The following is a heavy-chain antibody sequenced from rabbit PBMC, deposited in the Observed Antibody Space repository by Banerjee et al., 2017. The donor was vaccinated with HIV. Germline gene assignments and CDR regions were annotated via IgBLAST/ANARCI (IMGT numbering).Heavy chain of an antibody. V-gene: IGHV1S45*01. CDR3: ARDVVDWWYFNL. CDR1: GFSFSSNYY. D-gene: IGHD1-1*01. CDR2: IRTNLGWT. Sequence: QEQLVESGGDLVKPGASLTLTCTASGFSFSSNYYMCWVRQAPGKGLEWVACIRTNLGWTWYASWVNGRFTISKTSSTTVTLQMTSLTAADTATYFCARDVVDWWYFNLWGQGTLVTVS. J-gene: IGHJ4*01.